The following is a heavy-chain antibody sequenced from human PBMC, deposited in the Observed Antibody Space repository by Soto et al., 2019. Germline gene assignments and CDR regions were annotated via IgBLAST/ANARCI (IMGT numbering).Heavy chain of an antibody. J-gene: IGHJ4*02. Sequence: SETLSLTCTVSGGSISSSSYYWGWIRQPPGKGLEWIGSIYYSGSTYYNPSLKSRVTISVDTSKNQFSLKLSSVTAADTAVYYCARHSGSSVSYFDYWGQGTLVTVYS. CDR2: IYYSGST. CDR3: ARHSGSSVSYFDY. CDR1: GGSISSSSYY. V-gene: IGHV4-39*01.